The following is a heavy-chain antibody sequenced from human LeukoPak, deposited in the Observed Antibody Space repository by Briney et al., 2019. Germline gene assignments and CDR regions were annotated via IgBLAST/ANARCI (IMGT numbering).Heavy chain of an antibody. V-gene: IGHV5-51*01. CDR2: IYPGDSDT. Sequence: GGSLQISCKGSGYRFTSYWIGWAPQMPGKGLEWMGIIYPGDSDTRYSPSSQAQVTITADKSISTAYLQWSSLKASDTAMYYCARLTYDILTGHSDASDIWGQGTMVTVSS. CDR1: GYRFTSYW. D-gene: IGHD3-9*01. CDR3: ARLTYDILTGHSDASDI. J-gene: IGHJ3*02.